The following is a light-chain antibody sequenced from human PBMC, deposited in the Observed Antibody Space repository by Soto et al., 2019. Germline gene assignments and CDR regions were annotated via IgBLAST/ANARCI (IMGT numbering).Light chain of an antibody. CDR3: QKYDSAPFT. CDR2: GAS. Sequence: DIQMTQSPSSLSASVGDRVIITCLASQGISNYLAWYQQKPGKVPNVLIYGASTLQSGVPSRFSGSVSGTDFTLTISSLQPEDVATYYCQKYDSAPFTFVPGTKVDMK. J-gene: IGKJ3*01. CDR1: QGISNY. V-gene: IGKV1-27*01.